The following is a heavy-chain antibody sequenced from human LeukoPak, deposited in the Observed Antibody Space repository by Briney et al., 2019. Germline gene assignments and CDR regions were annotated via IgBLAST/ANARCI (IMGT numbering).Heavy chain of an antibody. J-gene: IGHJ4*02. CDR3: ARAGGDYIWGSYRYTSFDY. CDR2: ISAYNGNT. CDR1: GYTFTSYG. D-gene: IGHD3-16*02. V-gene: IGHV1-18*01. Sequence: ASVKVSCKASGYTFTSYGISWVRQAPGQGLEWMGWISAYNGNTNYAQKFQGRVTITADKSTSTAYMELSSLRSEDTAVYYCARAGGDYIWGSYRYTSFDYWGQGTLVTVSS.